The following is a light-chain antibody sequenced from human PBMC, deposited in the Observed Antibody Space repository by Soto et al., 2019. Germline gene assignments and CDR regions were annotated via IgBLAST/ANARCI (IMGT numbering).Light chain of an antibody. CDR3: QQSYSTIIT. Sequence: DIQMTQSPSSLSASLGDRVTITCRASQSISSYLNWYQQKPGKAPKLLIYAASSLQSGVPSRFSGSGSGTDFTLTISSLQPEDFATYYCQQSYSTIITFGQGTRLEIK. V-gene: IGKV1-39*01. CDR1: QSISSY. CDR2: AAS. J-gene: IGKJ5*01.